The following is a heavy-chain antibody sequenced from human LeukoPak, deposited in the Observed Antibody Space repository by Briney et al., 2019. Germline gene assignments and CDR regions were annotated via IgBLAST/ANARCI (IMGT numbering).Heavy chain of an antibody. V-gene: IGHV4-59*04. D-gene: IGHD3-22*01. CDR2: VYHSGSI. Sequence: SETLSLTCTVSGGSISSYYWSWIRQPPGKGLEWVGSVYHSGSIYYNPSLKSRVIMSVDTSKNQFSLKLSSLTAADTAIYYCAREIYYDSSAYDYWGQGTLVTVSS. CDR3: AREIYYDSSAYDY. CDR1: GGSISSYY. J-gene: IGHJ4*02.